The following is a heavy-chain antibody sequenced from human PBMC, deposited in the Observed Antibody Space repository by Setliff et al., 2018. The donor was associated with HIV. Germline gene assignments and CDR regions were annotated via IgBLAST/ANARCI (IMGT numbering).Heavy chain of an antibody. CDR1: GGSISGYS. Sequence: SETLSLTCTVSGGSISGYSWSWIRQPAGKGLEWIGRVYTRGSTNYNHSLKSRVTMSVDTSKNQFSLRLSSVTAADTAMYYCARERSSGYYYEHYYYMDVWGKGTTGTVSS. CDR3: ARERSSGYYYEHYYYMDV. D-gene: IGHD3-22*01. CDR2: VYTRGST. V-gene: IGHV4-4*07. J-gene: IGHJ6*03.